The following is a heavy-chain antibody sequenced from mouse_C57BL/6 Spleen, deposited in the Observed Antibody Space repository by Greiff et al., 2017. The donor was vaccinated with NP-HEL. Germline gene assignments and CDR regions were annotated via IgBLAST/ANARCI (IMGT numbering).Heavy chain of an antibody. D-gene: IGHD4-1*01. J-gene: IGHJ2*01. V-gene: IGHV5-6*01. CDR3: ARSEANWDY. CDR2: ISSGGSYT. CDR1: GFTFSSYG. Sequence: EVQGVESGGDLVKPGGSLKLSCAASGFTFSSYGMSWVRQTPDKRLEWVATISSGGSYTYYPDSVKGRFTISRDNAKNTLYLQMSRLKSEDTAMYYCARSEANWDYWGQGTTLTVSS.